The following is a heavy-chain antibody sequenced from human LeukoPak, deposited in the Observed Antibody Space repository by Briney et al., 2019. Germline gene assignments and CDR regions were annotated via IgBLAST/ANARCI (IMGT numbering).Heavy chain of an antibody. D-gene: IGHD6-19*01. J-gene: IGHJ4*02. Sequence: PSETLSLTCSVSGGAISSGSYYWSWIRQPAGKGLEWIGRIYTSGSANYNPSLKSRVTISVDTSQNQFSLKLNSVTAADTAVYYCARAPSSGWYGDWGQGTLVTVSS. V-gene: IGHV4-61*02. CDR2: IYTSGSA. CDR3: ARAPSSGWYGD. CDR1: GGAISSGSYY.